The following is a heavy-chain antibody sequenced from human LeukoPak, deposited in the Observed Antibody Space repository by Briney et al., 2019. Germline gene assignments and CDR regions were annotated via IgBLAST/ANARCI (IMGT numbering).Heavy chain of an antibody. V-gene: IGHV3-15*01. Sequence: GGSLRLSCVGSGFTFSDAWMSWVRQAPGKRLEWVGRIKSKSDGGTIDYAAPVKGRFTISRDDSRNTLYLQMNSLKTEDTAVYYCTTRRQDGWWGQGTLVTVS. CDR3: TTRRQDGW. CDR2: IKSKSDGGTI. J-gene: IGHJ4*02. CDR1: GFTFSDAW. D-gene: IGHD2-15*01.